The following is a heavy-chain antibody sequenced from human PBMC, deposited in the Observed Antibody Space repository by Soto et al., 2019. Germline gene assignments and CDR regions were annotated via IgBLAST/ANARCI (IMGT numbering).Heavy chain of an antibody. CDR2: IYYSGST. CDR3: ARRYGGFDY. Sequence: KASETLSLTCTVSGGSISSSSYYWGWIRQPPGKGLEWIGSIYYSGSTYYNPSLKSRVTISVDTSKNQFSLKLSSVTAADTAVYYCARRYGGFDYWGQGTLVTVSS. D-gene: IGHD1-26*01. V-gene: IGHV4-39*01. CDR1: GGSISSSSYY. J-gene: IGHJ4*02.